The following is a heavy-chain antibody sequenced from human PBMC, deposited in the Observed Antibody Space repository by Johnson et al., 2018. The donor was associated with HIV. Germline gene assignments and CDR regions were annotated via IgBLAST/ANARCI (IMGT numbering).Heavy chain of an antibody. CDR2: LSWNSGSI. CDR3: ARDNGGAFDI. D-gene: IGHD4-23*01. CDR1: GFTFDDYA. Sequence: RLVESGGGLVQPGRSLRLSCAASGFTFDDYAMHWVRQAPGKGLEWVSGLSWNSGSIGYADSVKGRVTISRDTAKNSLYLQMNSLRAEDTAVYYCARDNGGAFDIWGPGTMVTVSS. J-gene: IGHJ3*02. V-gene: IGHV3-9*01.